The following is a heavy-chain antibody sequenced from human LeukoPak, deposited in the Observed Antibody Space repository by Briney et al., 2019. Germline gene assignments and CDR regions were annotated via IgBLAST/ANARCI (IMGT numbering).Heavy chain of an antibody. D-gene: IGHD2-2*01. V-gene: IGHV3-21*01. J-gene: IGHJ6*03. CDR3: ARVSEVCSSTSCSADYYYYMDV. Sequence: GGSLRLSCAASGFTFSSYSMNWVRQAPGKGLEWVSPISSSSSSYIYYADSVKGRFTISRDNAKNSLYLQMNSLRAEDTAVYYCARVSEVCSSTSCSADYYYYMDVWGKGTTVTVSS. CDR2: ISSSSSSYI. CDR1: GFTFSSYS.